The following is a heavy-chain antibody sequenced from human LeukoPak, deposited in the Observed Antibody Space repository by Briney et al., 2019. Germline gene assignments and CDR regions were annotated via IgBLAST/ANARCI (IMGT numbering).Heavy chain of an antibody. J-gene: IGHJ3*02. CDR2: IVVGSGNT. Sequence: ASVKVSFKASGFTFTTSAVQWVRQARGQRLEWIGRIVVGSGNTDHAQKFQGRLTITRDISTSTAYMELSSLTSDDTAVYYCAAVPNANAWYWDDAFDIWGQGTMVTVSS. V-gene: IGHV1-58*01. CDR1: GFTFTTSA. CDR3: AAVPNANAWYWDDAFDI. D-gene: IGHD2-8*02.